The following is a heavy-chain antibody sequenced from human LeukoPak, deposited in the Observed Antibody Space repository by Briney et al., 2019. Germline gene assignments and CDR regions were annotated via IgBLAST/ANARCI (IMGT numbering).Heavy chain of an antibody. CDR1: GFTFSSYG. J-gene: IGHJ4*02. CDR2: ISDSSSTI. CDR3: ARWGATGYGDY. Sequence: PGGSLRLSCAASGFTFSSYGMNWVRQAPGKGLEWVSYISDSSSTIYYADSVKGGLTISRDNAKNSLYLQMNSLRAEDTAVYYCARWGATGYGDYWGQGTLVTVSS. V-gene: IGHV3-48*03. D-gene: IGHD3-9*01.